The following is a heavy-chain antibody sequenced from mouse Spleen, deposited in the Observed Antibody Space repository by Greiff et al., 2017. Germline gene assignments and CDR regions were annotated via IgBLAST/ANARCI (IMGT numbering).Heavy chain of an antibody. D-gene: IGHD1-2*01. Sequence: EVKVVESGGGLVKPGGSLKLSCAASGFTFSDYGMHWVRQAPEKGLEWVAYISSGSSTIYYADTVKGRFTISRDNAKNTLFLQMTSLRSEDTAMYYCAILRLRYFDYWGQGTTLTVSS. J-gene: IGHJ2*01. V-gene: IGHV5-17*01. CDR1: GFTFSDYG. CDR3: AILRLRYFDY. CDR2: ISSGSSTI.